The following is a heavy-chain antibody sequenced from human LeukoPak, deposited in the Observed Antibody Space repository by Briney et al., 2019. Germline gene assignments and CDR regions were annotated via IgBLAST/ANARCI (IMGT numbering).Heavy chain of an antibody. D-gene: IGHD3-10*01. Sequence: SETLSLTCAVYGGSFSGYYWSWIRQPPGKGLEWIGEINHSGSTNYNPSLKGRVTISVDTSKNQFSLKLSSVTAADTAVYYCASALQPYYYYDSGSISYFDYWGQGTLVTVSS. CDR2: INHSGST. J-gene: IGHJ4*02. V-gene: IGHV4-34*01. CDR1: GGSFSGYY. CDR3: ASALQPYYYYDSGSISYFDY.